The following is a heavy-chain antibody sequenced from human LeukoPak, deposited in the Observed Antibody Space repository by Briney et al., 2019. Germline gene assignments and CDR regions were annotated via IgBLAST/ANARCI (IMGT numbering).Heavy chain of an antibody. CDR1: GFTFDDYA. V-gene: IGHV3-43D*04. Sequence: GGSLRLSCAASGFTFDDYAMHWVRQAPGKGLEWVSLISWDGGSTYYADSVKGRFTISRDNSKNSLYLQMNSLRAEDTALYYCAKDRRYCSGGSCWANMFDPWGQGTLVTVSS. CDR2: ISWDGGST. J-gene: IGHJ5*02. CDR3: AKDRRYCSGGSCWANMFDP. D-gene: IGHD2-15*01.